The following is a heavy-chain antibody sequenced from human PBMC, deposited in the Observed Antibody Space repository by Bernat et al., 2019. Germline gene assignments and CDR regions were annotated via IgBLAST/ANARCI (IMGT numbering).Heavy chain of an antibody. CDR1: GYTFTTYG. D-gene: IGHD6-19*01. J-gene: IGHJ4*02. Sequence: QLVQSGPEVKKPGASVKVSCKASGYTFTTYGITWVRQAPGQGLEWMGWISAYNGHTDYTQKLQGRVTMTTDPSTSTAYMELGSLRFDDTTIYYCAGFVPSGGAVPFDFWGQGALVTVSS. CDR3: AGFVPSGGAVPFDF. V-gene: IGHV1-18*01. CDR2: ISAYNGHT.